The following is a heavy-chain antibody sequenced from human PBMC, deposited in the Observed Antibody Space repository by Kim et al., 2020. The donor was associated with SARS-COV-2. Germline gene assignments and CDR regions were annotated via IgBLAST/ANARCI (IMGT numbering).Heavy chain of an antibody. CDR2: INHSGST. V-gene: IGHV4-34*01. CDR3: AGLRHIVVVPAAIQGGNPHYYMDV. D-gene: IGHD2-2*01. CDR1: GGSFSGYY. J-gene: IGHJ6*03. Sequence: SETLSLTCAVYGGSFSGYYWSWIRQPPGKGLEWIGEINHSGSTNYNPSLKSRVTILVDTSKNHFSLKLSSVTAADTAVYYCAGLRHIVVVPAAIQGGNPHYYMDVWGKGTTVTVSS.